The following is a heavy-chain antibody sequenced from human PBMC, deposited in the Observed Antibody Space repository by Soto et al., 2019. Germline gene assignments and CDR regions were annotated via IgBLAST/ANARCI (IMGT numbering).Heavy chain of an antibody. CDR2: IYYSGST. J-gene: IGHJ4*02. D-gene: IGHD3-9*01. CDR1: GGSISSSSYY. V-gene: IGHV4-39*01. CDR3: ARQEDRYFYWLFRSAHYFDY. Sequence: QLQLQESGPGLVKPSETLSLTCTVSGGSISSSSYYWGWIRQPPGKGLEWIGSIYYSGSTYYNPSLKSRVTISVDTSKNQFSLKLSSVTAADTAVYYCARQEDRYFYWLFRSAHYFDYWGQGTLVTVSS.